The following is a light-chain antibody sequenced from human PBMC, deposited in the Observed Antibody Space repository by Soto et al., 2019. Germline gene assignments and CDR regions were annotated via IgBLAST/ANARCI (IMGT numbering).Light chain of an antibody. Sequence: EIVMTQSPATLSVSPGERATLSCRASQSVSSNLAWYQQQPGQAPRLLIHGASTRATGIPARFSGSGTGTEFTLTISSLQSEDFAVYYCQQYNDWPQLTFGGGTRVDIK. V-gene: IGKV3-15*01. CDR2: GAS. CDR1: QSVSSN. J-gene: IGKJ4*01. CDR3: QQYNDWPQLT.